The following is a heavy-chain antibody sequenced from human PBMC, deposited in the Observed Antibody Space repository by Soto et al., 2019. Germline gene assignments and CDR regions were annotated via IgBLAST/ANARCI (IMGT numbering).Heavy chain of an antibody. J-gene: IGHJ4*02. V-gene: IGHV1-18*01. CDR1: GYTFTRYG. CDR3: ARESPPADY. Sequence: ASVKVSCKASGYTFTRYGISWVRQAPGQGLEWMGWTSGYNGDTKYAQKFQGRVTMTIDTSTTTTYMELRSLTSDDTAVYYCARESPPADYWGQGTLVTVSS. CDR2: TSGYNGDT.